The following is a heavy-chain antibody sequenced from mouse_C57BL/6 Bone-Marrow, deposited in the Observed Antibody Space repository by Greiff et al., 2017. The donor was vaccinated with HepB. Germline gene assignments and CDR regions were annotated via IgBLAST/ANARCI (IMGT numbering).Heavy chain of an antibody. Sequence: VQLQQSGAELVKPGASVKLSCKASGYTFTSYWMQWVKQRPGQGLEWIGEIDPSDSYTNYNQKFKGKATLTVDTSSSTAYMQLSSLTSEDSAVYYCARIMGTWFPPWYFDVWGTGTTVTVSS. CDR2: IDPSDSYT. D-gene: IGHD2-2*01. CDR1: GYTFTSYW. J-gene: IGHJ1*03. V-gene: IGHV1-50*01. CDR3: ARIMGTWFPPWYFDV.